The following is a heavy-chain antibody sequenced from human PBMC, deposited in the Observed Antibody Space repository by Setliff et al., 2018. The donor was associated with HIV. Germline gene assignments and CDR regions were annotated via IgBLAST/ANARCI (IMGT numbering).Heavy chain of an antibody. Sequence: GASVKVSCKASGYTFTRNQIHWVRQAPGRGLEWMGIINPSGGSAAYAEKFRGRVTMTSDTSTSTVYMELRSLRSEETAVFYCARDGGDGSGYYYADYWGQGMLVTVSS. CDR1: GYTFTRNQ. V-gene: IGHV1-46*01. CDR2: INPSGGSA. D-gene: IGHD3-22*01. CDR3: ARDGGDGSGYYYADY. J-gene: IGHJ4*02.